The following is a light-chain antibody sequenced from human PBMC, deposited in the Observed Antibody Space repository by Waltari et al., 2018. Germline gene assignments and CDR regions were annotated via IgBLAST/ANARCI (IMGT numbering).Light chain of an antibody. CDR2: WAS. CDR3: QQCYDVPIT. J-gene: IGKJ5*01. V-gene: IGKV4-1*01. CDR1: QSVLYSSDNKNY. Sequence: DIVMTQSPDSLAVSLGERATINGKSSQSVLYSSDNKNYLVWYQQKPGQPPKLLIYWASTRESGVPYRFSGSGSGTDFTLTISSLQAEDVAVYYCQQCYDVPITFGQGTRLEIK.